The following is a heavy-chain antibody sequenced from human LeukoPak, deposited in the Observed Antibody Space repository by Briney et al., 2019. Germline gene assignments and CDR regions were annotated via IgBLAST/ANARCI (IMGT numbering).Heavy chain of an antibody. CDR1: VYTFSSFT. J-gene: IGHJ6*01. CDR2: ISPYNHNT. Sequence: ASVNLSSKLSVYTFSSFTPRCGSQAPGQGLEWMGWISPYNHNTNNAQNFLDRLTMTADTSTSTAYIELRRATSDDTAVYYCARKGELKSSSLYYFYWRDVWGQGPTVTVSS. D-gene: IGHD1-26*01. V-gene: IGHV1-18*01. CDR3: ARKGELKSSSLYYFYWRDV.